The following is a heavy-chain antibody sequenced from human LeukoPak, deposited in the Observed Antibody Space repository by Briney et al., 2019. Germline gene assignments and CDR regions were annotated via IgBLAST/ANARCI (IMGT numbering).Heavy chain of an antibody. Sequence: PSQTLSLTCTVSGGSISSGDYYWSWIRQPPGKGLEWIAYMYYSGSTYYNPSLKSRVTMSADTSKNQLSLKLSSVTAADTAVYYCARPYYYDSSIDPWGQGILVTVSS. V-gene: IGHV4-30-4*01. J-gene: IGHJ5*02. CDR3: ARPYYYDSSIDP. D-gene: IGHD3-22*01. CDR2: MYYSGST. CDR1: GGSISSGDYY.